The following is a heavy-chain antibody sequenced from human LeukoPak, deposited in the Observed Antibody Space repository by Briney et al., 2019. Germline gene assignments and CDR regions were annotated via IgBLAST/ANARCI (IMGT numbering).Heavy chain of an antibody. Sequence: PSETLSLTCAVSGGSIISDNWWSWVRQPPGEGLEWIGEIYHSGTTNYKPSLRSRLTISVDNSKNQFSLKLTSVTAADTAVYYCARVPYSTGRMYYYYGMDVWGQGTTVTVSS. CDR3: ARVPYSTGRMYYYYGMDV. CDR1: GGSIISDNW. J-gene: IGHJ6*02. D-gene: IGHD6-19*01. CDR2: IYHSGTT. V-gene: IGHV4-4*02.